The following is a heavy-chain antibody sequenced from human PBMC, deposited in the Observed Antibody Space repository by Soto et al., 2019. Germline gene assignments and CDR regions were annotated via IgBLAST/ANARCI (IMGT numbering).Heavy chain of an antibody. J-gene: IGHJ4*02. Sequence: QVQLQESGPGLVKPSQTLSLTCNVSGGSITSGGFYWGWIRQHPRKGLEWIGHIFHSGSVSYNPSLRSRLTMSADTTKNQSSLTVRSVSAAETAVYYCARGGAEDSYCGQWGQGTVVTVSS. CDR3: ARGGAEDSYCGQ. V-gene: IGHV4-31*03. CDR2: IFHSGSV. CDR1: GGSITSGGFY. D-gene: IGHD1-26*01.